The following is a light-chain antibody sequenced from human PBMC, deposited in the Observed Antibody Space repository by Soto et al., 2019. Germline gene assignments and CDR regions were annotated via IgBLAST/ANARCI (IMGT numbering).Light chain of an antibody. J-gene: IGKJ4*01. Sequence: IQLTQSPSSLSASVGDRVTITCRASQDISSSLAWYQQKPGKAPKLLIYAASILQIGVPSGFSGSGFGTDFTLTISSLQAEDFATYFCQQLRSYPSTFGGGTKVEI. CDR2: AAS. V-gene: IGKV1-9*01. CDR3: QQLRSYPST. CDR1: QDISSS.